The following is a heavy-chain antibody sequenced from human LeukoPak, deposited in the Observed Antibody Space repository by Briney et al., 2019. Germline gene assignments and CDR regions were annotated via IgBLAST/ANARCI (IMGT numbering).Heavy chain of an antibody. J-gene: IGHJ3*02. Sequence: GGSLRLSCAASGFTFSSYSMSWVRQAPGKGLEWVSSISSSSSYIYYADSVKGRFTISRDNAKNSLCLQMNSLRAEDTAVYYCARDLGDYYDSSGSEDAFDIWGQGTMVTVSS. CDR1: GFTFSSYS. D-gene: IGHD3-22*01. CDR2: ISSSSSYI. V-gene: IGHV3-21*01. CDR3: ARDLGDYYDSSGSEDAFDI.